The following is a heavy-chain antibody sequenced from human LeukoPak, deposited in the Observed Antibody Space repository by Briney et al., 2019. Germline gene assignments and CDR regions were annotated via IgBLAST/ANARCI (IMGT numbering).Heavy chain of an antibody. V-gene: IGHV4-34*01. Sequence: PSETLSLTCAVYGGSFSGYYWSWIRQPPGKGLEWIGEINHSGSTNYNPSLKSRVTISVDTSKNQFSLKLSSVTAADTAVYYCARDKLRCFDYWGQGTLVTVSS. CDR2: INHSGST. D-gene: IGHD4-17*01. CDR1: GGSFSGYY. CDR3: ARDKLRCFDY. J-gene: IGHJ4*02.